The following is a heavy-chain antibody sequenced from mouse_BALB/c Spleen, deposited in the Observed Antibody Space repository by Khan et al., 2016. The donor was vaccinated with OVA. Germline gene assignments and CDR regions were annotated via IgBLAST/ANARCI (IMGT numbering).Heavy chain of an antibody. CDR3: TRSGWAAFAY. D-gene: IGHD1-1*02. V-gene: IGHV1S81*02. J-gene: IGHJ3*01. Sequence: QVQLQQPGAELVKPGASVKLSCKASGYTFTSYYIYWVKQRPGQGLEWIGGINPSNGGTYFNEKFESKATLTVDKSSSTAFMQASSLTSEDSAVYYCTRSGWAAFAYWGQGTLVTVSA. CDR1: GYTFTSYY. CDR2: INPSNGGT.